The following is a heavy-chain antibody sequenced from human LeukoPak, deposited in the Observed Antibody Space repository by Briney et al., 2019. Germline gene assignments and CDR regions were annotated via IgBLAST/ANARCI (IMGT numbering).Heavy chain of an antibody. Sequence: KPSETLSLTCAVHGGSFSGYHWSWIRQPPGKGLEWIGEINHSGSTNYNPSLKSRVTISVDTSKNQFSLKLSSVTAVDTAVYYCARASHGVVNLYYFDYWGQGTLVTVSS. V-gene: IGHV4-34*01. J-gene: IGHJ4*02. CDR2: INHSGST. D-gene: IGHD3-3*01. CDR3: ARASHGVVNLYYFDY. CDR1: GGSFSGYH.